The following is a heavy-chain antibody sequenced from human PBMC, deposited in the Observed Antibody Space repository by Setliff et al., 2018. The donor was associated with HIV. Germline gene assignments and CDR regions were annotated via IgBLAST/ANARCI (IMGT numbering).Heavy chain of an antibody. Sequence: ASVKVSCKASGDTFSNYAITWVRQAPGQGLEWMGGINPLFGTTNYAHNFQGRLTITTDQIMSTAYMELTSLRSEDTAVHYCASGSGYCNKGDCYIGVHRTPDKYYFDSWGQGTLVTVSS. CDR3: ASGSGYCNKGDCYIGVHRTPDKYYFDS. V-gene: IGHV1-69*05. CDR2: INPLFGTT. CDR1: GDTFSNYA. D-gene: IGHD2-8*01. J-gene: IGHJ4*02.